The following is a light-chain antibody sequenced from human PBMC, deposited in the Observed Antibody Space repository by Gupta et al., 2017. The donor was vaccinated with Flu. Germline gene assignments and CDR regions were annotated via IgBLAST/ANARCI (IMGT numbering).Light chain of an antibody. CDR3: QQVNSYPHT. J-gene: IGKJ2*01. CDR1: QGISNY. V-gene: IGKV1-9*01. CDR2: VAS. Sequence: GDRVTITGRASQGISNYLAWYQQKPGKAPNLLIYVASTLQSGVPSRFSGSEAGTEFTLTISSLQPEDFATYYCQQVNSYPHTFGQGTKLEIK.